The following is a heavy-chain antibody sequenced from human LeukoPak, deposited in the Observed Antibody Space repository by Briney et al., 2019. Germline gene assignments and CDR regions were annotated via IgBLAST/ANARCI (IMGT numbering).Heavy chain of an antibody. CDR3: ARSLPFYSSSSEYNWNDDSYYYYGMDV. CDR1: GDSVSSNSAA. J-gene: IGHJ6*02. CDR2: TYYRSKWYN. D-gene: IGHD1-20*01. V-gene: IGHV6-1*01. Sequence: SQTLSLTCAISGDSVSSNSAAWNWIRQSPSRGLEWLGRTYYRSKWYNDYAVSVKSRITINPDTSKNQFSLQLNSVTPEDTAVYYCARSLPFYSSSSEYNWNDDSYYYYGMDVWGQGTTVTVSS.